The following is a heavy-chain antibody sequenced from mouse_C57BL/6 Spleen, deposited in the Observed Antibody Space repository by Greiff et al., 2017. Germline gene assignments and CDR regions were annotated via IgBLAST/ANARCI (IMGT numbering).Heavy chain of an antibody. D-gene: IGHD2-5*01. CDR2: IYPRSGNT. CDR3: ARSYSNFAMDY. V-gene: IGHV1-81*01. J-gene: IGHJ4*01. Sequence: VKLQQSGAELARPGASVKLSCKASGYTFTSYGISWVKQRTGQGLEWIGEIYPRSGNTYYNEKFKGKATLTADKSSSTAYMELRSLTSEDSAVYFCARSYSNFAMDYWGQGTSVTVSS. CDR1: GYTFTSYG.